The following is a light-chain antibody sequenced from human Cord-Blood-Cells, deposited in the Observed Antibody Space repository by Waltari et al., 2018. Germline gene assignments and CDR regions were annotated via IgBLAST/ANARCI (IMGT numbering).Light chain of an antibody. CDR1: SSDVGGYNY. V-gene: IGLV2-8*01. J-gene: IGLJ2*01. CDR2: EVS. CDR3: SSYAGSNNLV. Sequence: QSALPQPPSASGSPGQSVTISCTGTSSDVGGYNYVSWYQQHPGKAPKLMIYEVSKRPSGVPDHFSGSKSGNTASLTVSGLQAEDEADYYCSSYAGSNNLVFGGGTKLTVL.